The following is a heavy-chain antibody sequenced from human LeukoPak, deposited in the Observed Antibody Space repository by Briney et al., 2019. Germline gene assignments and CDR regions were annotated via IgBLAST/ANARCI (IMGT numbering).Heavy chain of an antibody. V-gene: IGHV4-4*07. CDR3: ARSGITFGGVIVYFDY. D-gene: IGHD3-16*02. CDR2: IYTSGST. J-gene: IGHJ4*02. Sequence: SETLSLTCTVSGGSISSYYWSWIRQPAGKGLEWIGRIYTSGSTNYNPSLKSRVTMSVDTSKNQFSLKLCSVTAADTAVYYCARSGITFGGVIVYFDYWGQGTLVTVSS. CDR1: GGSISSYY.